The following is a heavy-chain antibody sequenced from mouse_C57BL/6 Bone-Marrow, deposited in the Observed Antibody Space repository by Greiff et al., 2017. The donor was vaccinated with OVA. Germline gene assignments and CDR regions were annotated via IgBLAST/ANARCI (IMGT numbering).Heavy chain of an antibody. V-gene: IGHV1-26*01. CDR1: GYTFTDYY. Sequence: EVKLQQSGPELVKPGASVKISCKASGYTFTDYYMNWVKQSHGKSLEWIGDINPNNGGTSYNQKFKGKATLTVDKSSSTAYMELRSLTSEDSAVYYCAVANCDDYWGQGTTLTVSS. CDR2: INPNNGGT. D-gene: IGHD1-1*01. J-gene: IGHJ2*01. CDR3: AVANCDDY.